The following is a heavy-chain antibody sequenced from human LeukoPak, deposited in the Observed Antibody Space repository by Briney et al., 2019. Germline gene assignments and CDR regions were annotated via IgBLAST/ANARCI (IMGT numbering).Heavy chain of an antibody. D-gene: IGHD4-23*01. CDR2: ISSSSSYI. CDR3: ASGGNPVGRY. J-gene: IGHJ4*02. CDR1: GFTFSSYS. Sequence: GGSLRLSCAASGFTFSSYSMDWVRQAPGKGLEWVSSISSSSSYIYYADSVKGRFTISRDNAKNSLYLQMNSLRAEDTAVYYCASGGNPVGRYWGQGTLVTVSS. V-gene: IGHV3-21*01.